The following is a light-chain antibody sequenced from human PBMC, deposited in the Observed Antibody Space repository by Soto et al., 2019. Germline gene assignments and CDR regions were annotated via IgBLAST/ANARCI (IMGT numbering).Light chain of an antibody. CDR1: SSDIGRYDY. V-gene: IGLV2-14*03. CDR3: GSYTSATTWV. J-gene: IGLJ3*02. Sequence: QSALTQPVSVSGSPGQSITISCTGSSSDIGRYDYVSWYQQLPGKAPKLIIYRVINRPSGISDRFSGSKSGNSASLSISGLQPEDEASYFCGSYTSATTWVFGGGTKLTVL. CDR2: RVI.